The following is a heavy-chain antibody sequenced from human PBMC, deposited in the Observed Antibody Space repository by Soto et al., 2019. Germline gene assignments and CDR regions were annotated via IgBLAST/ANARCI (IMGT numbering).Heavy chain of an antibody. CDR3: ARVLIAGVTTD. Sequence: VQLQQWGAGLLKPSETLSLTCAVYGGSFSGYYWSWIRQPPGKGLEWIGESNHVGKTNYNPSLMRRVTMAGVPSKNKFSLRLSSVTAAETEVYYCARVLIAGVTTDWGQGTLVLVSS. V-gene: IGHV4-34*01. D-gene: IGHD2-2*01. J-gene: IGHJ4*02. CDR1: GGSFSGYY. CDR2: SNHVGKT.